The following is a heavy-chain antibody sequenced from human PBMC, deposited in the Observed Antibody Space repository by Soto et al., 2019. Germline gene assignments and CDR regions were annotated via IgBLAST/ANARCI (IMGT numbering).Heavy chain of an antibody. Sequence: QVQLVQSGAEVKKPGASVKVSCKASGYTFTSYGISWVRQAPGQGLEWMGWISAYNGNTNYAQKLQGRVTMTTDTSTGPAYMGLGSLGSGDTAVYYCARVGFWYNWNVTPLRWFDPWGQGTLVTVSS. V-gene: IGHV1-18*01. CDR3: ARVGFWYNWNVTPLRWFDP. CDR1: GYTFTSYG. D-gene: IGHD1-1*01. CDR2: ISAYNGNT. J-gene: IGHJ5*02.